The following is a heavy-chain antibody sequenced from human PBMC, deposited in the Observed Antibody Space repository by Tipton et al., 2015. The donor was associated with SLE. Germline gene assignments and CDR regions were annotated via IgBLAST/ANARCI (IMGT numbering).Heavy chain of an antibody. CDR3: ARDRRKRHGDGFLWFGNNDDAHYYYMDV. D-gene: IGHD3-10*01. Sequence: LRLSCTVSGGSISTNTYYWAWIRQPPGKGLEWIGSIFYSGSPFYNPSLRSRVTISADTSKNQFSLKLNSVTAADTAVYYCARDRRKRHGDGFLWFGNNDDAHYYYMDVWGRGTTVTVS. J-gene: IGHJ6*03. CDR1: GGSISTNTYY. CDR2: IFYSGSP. V-gene: IGHV4-39*07.